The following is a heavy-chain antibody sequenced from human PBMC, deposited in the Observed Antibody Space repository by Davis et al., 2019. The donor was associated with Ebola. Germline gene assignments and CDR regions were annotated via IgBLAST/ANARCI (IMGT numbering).Heavy chain of an antibody. Sequence: GASLKISCETSGFTFSAYWMSWVRQTPGKGLEWVANIKPDGSEKFYVDSVKGRFTISRDNAKNSLSLQMNSLKVEDTALYYCVTGRTFDYWGQGTLVTVSS. J-gene: IGHJ4*02. D-gene: IGHD1-1*01. CDR2: IKPDGSEK. CDR1: GFTFSAYW. CDR3: VTGRTFDY. V-gene: IGHV3-7*01.